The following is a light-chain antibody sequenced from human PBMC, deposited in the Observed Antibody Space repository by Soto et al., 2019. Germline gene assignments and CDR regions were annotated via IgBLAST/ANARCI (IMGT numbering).Light chain of an antibody. CDR3: QQYENLPT. V-gene: IGKV1-33*01. CDR1: QNINNY. CDR2: DAS. J-gene: IGKJ5*01. Sequence: DIQMTQSPSSLSASVGDRVTITCQASQNINNYLNWYQQKPGRAPKLLIYDASNLEAGVPSRFSGGGSGTDFTFTISRLHPEDIATYYCQQYENLPTFGQGTRLEIK.